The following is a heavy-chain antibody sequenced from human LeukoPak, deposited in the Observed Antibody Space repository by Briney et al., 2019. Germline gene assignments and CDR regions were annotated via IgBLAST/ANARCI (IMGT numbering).Heavy chain of an antibody. CDR2: IYYSGST. V-gene: IGHV4-59*01. CDR3: ARGERGYSYGSYYYYMDV. CDR1: GGSISSYY. D-gene: IGHD5-18*01. Sequence: SETLSLTCTVSGGSISSYYWSWIRQPPGKGLEWVGYIYYSGSTNYNPSLKSRVTISVDTSKNQFSLKLSSVTAADTAVYYCARGERGYSYGSYYYYMDVWGKGTTVTVSS. J-gene: IGHJ6*03.